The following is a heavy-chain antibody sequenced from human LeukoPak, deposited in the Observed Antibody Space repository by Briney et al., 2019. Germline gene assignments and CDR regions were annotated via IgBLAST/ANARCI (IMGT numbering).Heavy chain of an antibody. CDR3: VRDLVHAGDY. V-gene: IGHV3-30*03. Sequence: PGRSLRLSCAGSGFTFSNYGMHWVRQAPGKGPEWVAVISYDGTNKYYADSVKGRFTISRDNSKNTLYLQMNSLRAEDTAVYYCVRDLVHAGDYWGQGTLVTVSS. CDR1: GFTFSNYG. CDR2: ISYDGTNK. D-gene: IGHD1-1*01. J-gene: IGHJ4*02.